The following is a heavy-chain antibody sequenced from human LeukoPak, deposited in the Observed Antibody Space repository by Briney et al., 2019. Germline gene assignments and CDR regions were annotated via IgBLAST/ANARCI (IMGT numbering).Heavy chain of an antibody. CDR1: GYTFTTYG. CDR2: IIAILDTA. CDR3: VRSGYDYDWFDP. V-gene: IGHV1-69*04. Sequence: ASVKVSCKASGYTFTTYGISWVRQAPGQGLEWMGRIIAILDTAHYAQKFQGRFTITADKSTTTVYMELSSLRSDDTAVYYCVRSGYDYDWFDPWGQGTLVTVSS. D-gene: IGHD5-12*01. J-gene: IGHJ5*02.